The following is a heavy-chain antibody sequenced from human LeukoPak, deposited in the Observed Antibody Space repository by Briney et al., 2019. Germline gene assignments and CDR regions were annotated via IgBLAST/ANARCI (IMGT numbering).Heavy chain of an antibody. J-gene: IGHJ4*02. CDR3: AKQSYARCLGE. CDR1: GFPFSDFS. V-gene: IGHV3-23*01. Sequence: PGGSLRLSCATSGFPFSDFSMTWVRQAPGKGLEWISTTNSGGTTTYYAESVKGRFTISRDNFKNALYLQMSSLRVEATDIYYCAKQSYARCLGEGGQGTLVTVSS. D-gene: IGHD3-10*02. CDR2: TNSGGTTT.